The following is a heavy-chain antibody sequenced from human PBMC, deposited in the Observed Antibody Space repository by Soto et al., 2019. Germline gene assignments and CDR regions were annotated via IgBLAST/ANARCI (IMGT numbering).Heavy chain of an antibody. CDR2: ISAYNGNT. Sequence: ASVKVSCKASGYTFTSYGISWVRQAPGQGLEWMGWISAYNGNTNYAQKLQGRVTMTTDTSTSTAYMELRSLRSDDTAVYYCARDATRNTYCSSTSCSFDYWGQGTLVTVSS. CDR3: ARDATRNTYCSSTSCSFDY. V-gene: IGHV1-18*01. D-gene: IGHD2-2*01. CDR1: GYTFTSYG. J-gene: IGHJ4*02.